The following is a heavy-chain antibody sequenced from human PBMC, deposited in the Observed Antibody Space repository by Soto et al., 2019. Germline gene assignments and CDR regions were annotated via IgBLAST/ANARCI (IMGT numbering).Heavy chain of an antibody. CDR1: GFTISDYY. CDR2: ISYDGSNK. Sequence: GGSLRLSCAAAGFTISDYYMDWVRQAPGMGLEWVAVISYDGSNKYYADSVKGRFTISRDNSKNTLYLQMNSLRAEDTAVYYCARGSFDWLLNYYFDYWGQGTLVTVSS. CDR3: ARGSFDWLLNYYFDY. V-gene: IGHV3-30-3*01. J-gene: IGHJ4*02. D-gene: IGHD3-9*01.